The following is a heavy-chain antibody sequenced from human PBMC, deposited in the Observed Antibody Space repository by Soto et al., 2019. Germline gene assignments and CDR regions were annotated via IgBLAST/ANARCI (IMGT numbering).Heavy chain of an antibody. J-gene: IGHJ4*02. Sequence: TGGSLRLSCAASGVTVSSNYMSWVRQAPGKGLEWVSVIYSAGITYYADSVKGRFTISRDNSKNTLSLQMNSLRAEDTAVYYCARLSAGTNFDYWGQGTLVTVSS. CDR2: IYSAGIT. CDR3: ARLSAGTNFDY. V-gene: IGHV3-53*01. D-gene: IGHD1-26*01. CDR1: GVTVSSNY.